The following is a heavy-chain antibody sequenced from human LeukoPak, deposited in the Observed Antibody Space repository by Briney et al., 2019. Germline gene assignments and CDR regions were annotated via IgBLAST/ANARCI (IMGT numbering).Heavy chain of an antibody. D-gene: IGHD3-22*01. V-gene: IGHV3-9*01. Sequence: GGSLRLSCAASGFTFDDYGMHWVRQAPGKGLEWVSGISWNSGSIGYADSVKGRFTISRDNAKNSLYLQMNSLRAEDTALYYCAKDFYYDSSGGYFDYWGQGTLVTVSS. J-gene: IGHJ4*02. CDR2: ISWNSGSI. CDR1: GFTFDDYG. CDR3: AKDFYYDSSGGYFDY.